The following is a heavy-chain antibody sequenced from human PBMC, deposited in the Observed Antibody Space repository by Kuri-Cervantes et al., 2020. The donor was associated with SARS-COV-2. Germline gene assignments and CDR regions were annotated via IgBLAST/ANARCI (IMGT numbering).Heavy chain of an antibody. Sequence: SETLSLTCTVSGDSISSRNYYWAWIRQPPGKGLELIGTMSYSGTSNYNPSLKSRVTISVDTPKHQFSLNLNSVTAADTAVYYCARHQLPTGGRSGYRYKMRQWAGIEPTYSGVGWFDPWGQGTLVTVSS. CDR2: MSYSGTS. V-gene: IGHV4-39*01. CDR1: GDSISSRNYY. J-gene: IGHJ5*02. CDR3: ARHQLPTGGRSGYRYKMRQWAGIEPTYSGVGWFDP. D-gene: IGHD6-25*01.